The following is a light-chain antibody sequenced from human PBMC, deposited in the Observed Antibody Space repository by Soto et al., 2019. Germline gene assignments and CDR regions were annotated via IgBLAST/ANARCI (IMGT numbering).Light chain of an antibody. Sequence: HSVLTQPRSVSGSPGQSVTISCTGTSSDVGDYNYVSWYQQHPGKAPKLMIYDVSKRPSGVPDRFSGSKSGNTASLTISGLQAEDEADYYCCSYAGSYTWVFGGGTKLTVL. CDR1: SSDVGDYNY. V-gene: IGLV2-11*01. CDR3: CSYAGSYTWV. CDR2: DVS. J-gene: IGLJ3*02.